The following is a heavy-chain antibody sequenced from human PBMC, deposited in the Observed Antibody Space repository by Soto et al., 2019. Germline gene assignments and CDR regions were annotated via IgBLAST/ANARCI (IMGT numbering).Heavy chain of an antibody. V-gene: IGHV1-69*05. CDR1: GGTFSSYA. CDR3: ASHGYSYGYLFDY. D-gene: IGHD5-18*01. CDR2: IIPIFGTA. Sequence: QVQLVQSGAEVKKPGSSVKVSCKASGGTFSSYAISWVRQAPGQGLEWMGGIIPIFGTANYAQKFQGRVTXTXDXXTSTGYMELSSLRSEDTAVYYCASHGYSYGYLFDYWGQGTLVTVSS. J-gene: IGHJ4*02.